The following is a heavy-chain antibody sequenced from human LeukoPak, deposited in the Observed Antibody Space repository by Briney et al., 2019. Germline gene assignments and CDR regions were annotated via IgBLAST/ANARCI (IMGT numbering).Heavy chain of an antibody. CDR2: ISWNSGSI. D-gene: IGHD6-19*01. J-gene: IGHJ4*02. V-gene: IGHV3-9*01. Sequence: PGGSLRLSCAASGFTFDDYAMHWLRQAPGEGLEWVSGISWNSGSIGYADSVKGRFTISRDNAKNSLYLQMNSLRAEDTALYYCAKNAPGLAVAGPFDYWGQGTLVTVSS. CDR3: AKNAPGLAVAGPFDY. CDR1: GFTFDDYA.